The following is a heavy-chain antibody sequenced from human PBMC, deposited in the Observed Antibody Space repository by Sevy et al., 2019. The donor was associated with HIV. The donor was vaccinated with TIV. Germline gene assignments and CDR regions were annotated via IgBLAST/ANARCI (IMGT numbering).Heavy chain of an antibody. V-gene: IGHV3-48*03. CDR1: GFTFTSYE. D-gene: IGHD3-22*01. CDR2: IISSAKSI. J-gene: IGHJ4*02. CDR3: ARGPHYYYDSTSFFEY. Sequence: GGSLRLSCTASGFTFTSYEMNWVRQAPGKGLEWVSSIISSAKSIYYADSVKGRFTVSRVNAKNSLFLQMNSLRAEDTAIYYCARGPHYYYDSTSFFEYWGQGTLVTVSS.